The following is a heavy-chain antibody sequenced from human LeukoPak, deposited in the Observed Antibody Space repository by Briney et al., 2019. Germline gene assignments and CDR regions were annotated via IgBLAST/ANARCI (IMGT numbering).Heavy chain of an antibody. CDR2: INAGNGNT. J-gene: IGHJ4*02. D-gene: IGHD6-19*01. CDR1: GYTFTSYA. V-gene: IGHV1-3*03. Sequence: ASVKVSCKASGYTFTSYAMHWVRQAPGQRLEWTGWINAGNGNTKYSQEFQGRVTITRDTSASTAYMELSSLRSEDMAVYYCAAPIVVAANAGFDYWGQGTLVTVSS. CDR3: AAPIVVAANAGFDY.